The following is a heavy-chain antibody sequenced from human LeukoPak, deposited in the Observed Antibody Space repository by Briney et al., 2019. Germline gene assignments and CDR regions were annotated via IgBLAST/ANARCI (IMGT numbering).Heavy chain of an antibody. CDR2: ISGSGGST. D-gene: IGHD5-18*01. CDR3: AKDFAQGYTFGSIEQDY. CDR1: GFTFSSYA. V-gene: IGHV3-23*01. J-gene: IGHJ4*02. Sequence: GGSLRLSCAASGFTFSSYAMSWVRQAPGKGLEWVSAISGSGGSTYYADSVKGRFTISRDNSKDTLSLQMNSLRAEDTAVYYCAKDFAQGYTFGSIEQDYWGQGTLVTVSS.